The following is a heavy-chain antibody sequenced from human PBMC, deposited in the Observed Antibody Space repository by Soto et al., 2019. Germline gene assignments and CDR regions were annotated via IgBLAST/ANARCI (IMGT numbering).Heavy chain of an antibody. CDR1: GFRFSSYG. CDR2: ITGSGGST. D-gene: IGHD1-7*01. J-gene: IGHJ4*02. Sequence: GGSLRLSCAASGFRFSSYGMTWVRQTPGKGLEWVSGITGSGGSTYYTDSVKGRFTISRDNSKDTLYLQLNSLRAEDTAVYYCGFWFGITGTAWWGPLDYWGQGALVTVSS. CDR3: GFWFGITGTAWWGPLDY. V-gene: IGHV3-23*01.